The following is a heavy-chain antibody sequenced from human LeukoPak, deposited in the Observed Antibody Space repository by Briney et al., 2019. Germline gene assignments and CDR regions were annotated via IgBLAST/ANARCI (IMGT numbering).Heavy chain of an antibody. Sequence: GGSLRLSCAASGFTFSSYGMSWVRQAPGKGLEWVSSISSSSSYIYYADSVKGRFTISRDNAKNSLYLQMNSLRAEDTAVYYCARDCSSTSCHQEDYWGQGTLVTVSS. CDR1: GFTFSSYG. CDR3: ARDCSSTSCHQEDY. J-gene: IGHJ4*02. V-gene: IGHV3-21*01. CDR2: ISSSSSYI. D-gene: IGHD2-2*01.